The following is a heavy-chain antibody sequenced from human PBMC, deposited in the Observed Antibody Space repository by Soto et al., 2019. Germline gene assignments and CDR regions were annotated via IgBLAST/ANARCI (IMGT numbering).Heavy chain of an antibody. D-gene: IGHD3-3*01. V-gene: IGHV4-34*01. CDR2: INHSGGT. CDR3: ARVKIFGGVIIRTYGMDV. Sequence: SEPLSLTCAVWGASFSRYYRSWIRQPTGKGLEWIGEINHSGGTNYNPSLKSRVTISVDTSKNQFSLKLSSVTAADTAVYYCARVKIFGGVIIRTYGMDVWGQGTTVT. J-gene: IGHJ6*02. CDR1: GASFSRYY.